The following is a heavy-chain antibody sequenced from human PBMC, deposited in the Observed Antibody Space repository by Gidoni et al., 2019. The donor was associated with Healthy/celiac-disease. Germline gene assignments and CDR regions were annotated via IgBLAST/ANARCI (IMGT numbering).Heavy chain of an antibody. D-gene: IGHD5-18*01. CDR3: AAPGARGPQLVYFDY. V-gene: IGHV4-39*01. CDR1: GGSISSSSYY. CDR2: IYYSGST. J-gene: IGHJ4*02. Sequence: QLQLQESGPGLVKPSETLSLTCTVSGGSISSSSYYWGWIRQPPGKGLEWIGSIYYSGSTYYNPSLKSRVTISVDTSKNQFSLKLSSVTAADTAVYYCAAPGARGPQLVYFDYWGQGTLVTVSS.